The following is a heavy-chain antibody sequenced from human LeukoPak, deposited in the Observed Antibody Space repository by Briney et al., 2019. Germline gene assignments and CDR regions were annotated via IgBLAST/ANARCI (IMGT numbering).Heavy chain of an antibody. CDR2: IYHSGST. D-gene: IGHD4-23*01. J-gene: IGHJ5*02. CDR3: ARSPNRLRWYWFDP. CDR1: AHSISTGYY. Sequence: SETLSLTCTVSAHSISTGYYWGWIRQPPGKGLEWIGSIYHSGSTYYNPSLKSRVTISVDTSKNQFSLKLSSVTVADTAVYYCARSPNRLRWYWFDPWGQGTLVTVSS. V-gene: IGHV4-38-2*02.